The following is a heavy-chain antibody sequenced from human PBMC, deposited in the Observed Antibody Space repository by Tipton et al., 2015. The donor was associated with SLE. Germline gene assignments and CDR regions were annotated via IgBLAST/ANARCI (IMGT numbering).Heavy chain of an antibody. Sequence: TLSLTCTVSGGSISNSGYYWGWIRQPPGKGLEWIGSIYYSGTTYYHPSLKSRVTISLDTSKNQFSLKVRSVTAADTAVYYCASDGVWNPIWGQGTMVTVSS. J-gene: IGHJ3*02. CDR1: GGSISNSGYY. CDR2: IYYSGTT. CDR3: ASDGVWNPI. D-gene: IGHD1-1*01. V-gene: IGHV4-39*07.